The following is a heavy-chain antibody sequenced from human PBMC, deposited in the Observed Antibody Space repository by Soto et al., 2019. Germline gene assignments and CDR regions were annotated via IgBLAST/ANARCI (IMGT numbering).Heavy chain of an antibody. D-gene: IGHD1-26*01. CDR3: ARCIVGATSHWFDP. J-gene: IGHJ5*02. CDR2: IIPIVGTA. Sequence: SVKVSCKASGGTFSSYAISWVRQAPGQGLEWMGGIIPIVGTANYAQKFQGRVTITADASTSTAYMELSSVTAADTAVYYCARCIVGATSHWFDPWGQGTLVTVSS. V-gene: IGHV1-69*13. CDR1: GGTFSSYA.